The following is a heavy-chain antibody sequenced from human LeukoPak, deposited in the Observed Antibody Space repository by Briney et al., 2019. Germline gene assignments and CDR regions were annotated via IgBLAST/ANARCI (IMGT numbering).Heavy chain of an antibody. CDR2: ISWNSGSI. V-gene: IGHV3-9*01. J-gene: IGHJ4*02. CDR1: GFTFDDYA. D-gene: IGHD1-26*01. Sequence: GGSLRLSCAASGFTFDDYAMHWVRQAPGKGLEWVSGISWNSGSIGYADSVKGRFTISRDNAKNSLYLQMNSLRAEDTALYYCAKEGEGSGATFAYWGQGTLVTVSS. CDR3: AKEGEGSGATFAY.